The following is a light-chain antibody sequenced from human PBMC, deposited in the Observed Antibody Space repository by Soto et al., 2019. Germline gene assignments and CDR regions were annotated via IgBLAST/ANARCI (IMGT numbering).Light chain of an antibody. V-gene: IGKV3-11*01. J-gene: IGKJ1*01. CDR3: HQFGYSPRT. CDR1: ENVRTF. Sequence: VLTQSPATLSLSPGERATLSCRASENVRTFVDWYQQKPGQAPRLLIYGASNRATDIPARFSGSGSGTDFTLAIRRLEPEDFAVYYCHQFGYSPRTFGQGTKVDIK. CDR2: GAS.